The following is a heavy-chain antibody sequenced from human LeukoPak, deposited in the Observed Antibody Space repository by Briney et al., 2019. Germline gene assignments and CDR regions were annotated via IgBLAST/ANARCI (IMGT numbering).Heavy chain of an antibody. J-gene: IGHJ5*02. CDR3: AKDPSYYGTRPDNWFDP. CDR1: GFTFSSYA. Sequence: GGSLRLSCAASGFTFSSYAMSWVRQAPGKGLEWVSAISGSGGSTYYADSVKGRFTISRDNSKNTLYLQMNSLRAEDTAVYYCAKDPSYYGTRPDNWFDPWGQGTLVTVSS. CDR2: ISGSGGST. D-gene: IGHD1-14*01. V-gene: IGHV3-23*01.